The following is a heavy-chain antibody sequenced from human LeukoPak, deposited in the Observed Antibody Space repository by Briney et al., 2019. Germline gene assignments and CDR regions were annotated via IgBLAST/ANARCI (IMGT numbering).Heavy chain of an antibody. CDR2: ISNAAGTT. CDR3: AKDGLRGYDFDY. D-gene: IGHD5-12*01. Sequence: PGGSLRLSCAASGFTFNNYWMHWVRQAPGKGLEWVSRISNAAGTTNYADSVKGRFTISRDNFKNTVFLQMNNLRAADTATYFCAKDGLRGYDFDYWGQGILVTVSS. J-gene: IGHJ4*02. CDR1: GFTFNNYW. V-gene: IGHV3-23*01.